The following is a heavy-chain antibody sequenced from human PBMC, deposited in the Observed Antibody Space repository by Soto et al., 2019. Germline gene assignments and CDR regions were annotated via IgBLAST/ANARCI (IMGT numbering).Heavy chain of an antibody. D-gene: IGHD1-1*01. CDR3: ARGRQGLYYFDY. CDR2: INGGNGNR. J-gene: IGHJ4*02. V-gene: IGHV1-3*01. CDR1: EYTFTSYT. Sequence: GSVQVSCKATEYTFTSYTMHWVRQPPAQRLAWMGWINGGNGNRKYSQKFQGRVTRDRDTSASTVYMKLRSVRSDDTAVYYCARGRQGLYYFDYWGQGTLVTVSS.